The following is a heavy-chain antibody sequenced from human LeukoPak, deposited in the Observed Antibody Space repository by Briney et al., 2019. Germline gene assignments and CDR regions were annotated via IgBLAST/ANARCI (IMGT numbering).Heavy chain of an antibody. Sequence: PGGSLRLSCAASGFIFSSYAMSWVRQAPGKGLEWVSAFSGSGSSTYYADSVKGRFSISRDLSKNTLYLQMNSLRAEDTAIYSCVRDRIGGSFDLWGQGTLVTVSS. D-gene: IGHD1-26*01. J-gene: IGHJ4*02. CDR1: GFIFSSYA. V-gene: IGHV3-23*01. CDR2: FSGSGSST. CDR3: VRDRIGGSFDL.